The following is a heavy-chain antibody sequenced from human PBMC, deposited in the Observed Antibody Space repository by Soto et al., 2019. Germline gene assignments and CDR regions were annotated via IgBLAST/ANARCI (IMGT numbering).Heavy chain of an antibody. CDR1: GFSLSTSGVG. CDR2: IYWDDGK. J-gene: IGHJ4*02. V-gene: IGHV2-5*02. Sequence: QITLKESGPTLVKPTQTLTLTCTFSGFSLSTSGVGVGWIRQPPGKALEWLAVIYWDDGKEYSPSLKNRLTISKDSSKNQVVLTMTNMGPMDTGTYYCARKGPEDWPLDYWGQGTLVTVSS. CDR3: ARKGPEDWPLDY. D-gene: IGHD3-9*01.